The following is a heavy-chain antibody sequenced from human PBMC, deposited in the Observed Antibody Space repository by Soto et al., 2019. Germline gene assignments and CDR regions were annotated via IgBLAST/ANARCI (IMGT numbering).Heavy chain of an antibody. V-gene: IGHV1-18*01. Sequence: QVQLVQSGAEVKKPGASVKVSCKASGYTFTSYGISWLRQAPGQGLEWMGWISPYSGNIKYVQNLQGRVTMTTDTSTSTAYMELRSLRSDDTAVYYCARDYYDFLTGYAGNCGLFWGQGTMVTVSS. CDR1: GYTFTSYG. J-gene: IGHJ3*01. CDR3: ARDYYDFLTGYAGNCGLF. CDR2: ISPYSGNI. D-gene: IGHD3-9*01.